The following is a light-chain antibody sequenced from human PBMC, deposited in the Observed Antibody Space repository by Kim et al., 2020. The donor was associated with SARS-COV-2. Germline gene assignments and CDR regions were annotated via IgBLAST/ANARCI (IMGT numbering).Light chain of an antibody. V-gene: IGLV4-69*01. CDR3: QTWGTVV. Sequence: LGASVKLTCTLSSGHSSYAIAWHQQQPEKGPRYLMKLNSDGSHSKGDGIPDRFSGASSGAERYLTISSLQSEDEADYYCQTWGTVVFGGGTQLTVL. CDR1: SGHSSYA. CDR2: LNSDGSH. J-gene: IGLJ2*01.